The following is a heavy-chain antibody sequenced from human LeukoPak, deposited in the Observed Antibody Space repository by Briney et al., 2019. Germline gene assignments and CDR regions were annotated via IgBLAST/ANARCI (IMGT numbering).Heavy chain of an antibody. CDR1: GFIFSSYA. D-gene: IGHD6-19*01. CDR3: AKLIAVAGTDDY. V-gene: IGHV3-23*01. CDR2: TSGSGGST. J-gene: IGHJ4*02. Sequence: TGGSLRLSCTASGFIFSSYAMSWVRQAPGKGLEWVSGTSGSGGSTYYADSVKGRFTISRDNSKNTLYLQMSSLRAEDTAVYYCAKLIAVAGTDDYWGQGTLVTVSS.